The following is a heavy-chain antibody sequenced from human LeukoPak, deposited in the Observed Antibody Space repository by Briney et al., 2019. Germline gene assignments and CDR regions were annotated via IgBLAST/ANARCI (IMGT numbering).Heavy chain of an antibody. V-gene: IGHV3-23*01. D-gene: IGHD5-24*01. CDR1: GFAFSGNW. CDR2: FGGTGGDI. CDR3: AKDIFRWVFDF. J-gene: IGHJ4*02. Sequence: GGSLRLSCAASGFAFSGNWMAWVRQAPGKGLEWVAAFGGTGGDINYADSVKGRFTISRDNSKGILYLQMNSLRAEDTAVYYCAKDIFRWVFDFWGQGTLVTVSS.